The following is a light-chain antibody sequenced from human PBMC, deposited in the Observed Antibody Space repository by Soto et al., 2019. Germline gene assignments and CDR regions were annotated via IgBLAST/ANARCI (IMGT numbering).Light chain of an antibody. CDR2: KAS. Sequence: DIQMTQSPSTLSASVGDRDTITCRASQSISSWLAWYQQKPGKAPKLLIYKASNLESGVPSRFSGSGSGTEFTLTISSLQPDDFATYYCQQYKSDYPTFGQGTKVEIK. J-gene: IGKJ1*01. CDR3: QQYKSDYPT. V-gene: IGKV1-5*03. CDR1: QSISSW.